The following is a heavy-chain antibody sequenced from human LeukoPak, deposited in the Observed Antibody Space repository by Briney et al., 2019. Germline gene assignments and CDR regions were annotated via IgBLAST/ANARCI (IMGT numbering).Heavy chain of an antibody. CDR3: VNTYYDILTGYYGPAFDY. D-gene: IGHD3-9*01. J-gene: IGHJ4*02. Sequence: GRSLRLSCAASGFTFSSYGMHWVRQAPGKGLEWVAVIWYDGSNKYYADSVKGRFTISRDNSKNTLYLQMNSLRAEDTAVYYSVNTYYDILTGYYGPAFDYWGQGTLVTVSS. CDR1: GFTFSSYG. CDR2: IWYDGSNK. V-gene: IGHV3-33*06.